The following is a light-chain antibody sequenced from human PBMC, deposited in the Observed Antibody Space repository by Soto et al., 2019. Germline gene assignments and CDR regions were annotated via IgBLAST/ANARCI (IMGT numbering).Light chain of an antibody. CDR2: EAT. Sequence: QSALTQPASVSGFLGQSITISCPGPIGVVGTYDLVSWYQHHPGAAPKLMIYEATRRPSGISNRFSGSKSGNTASLTISGLQAEDEAEYYCISYTSSSTYVFGTGTKLTVL. CDR1: IGVVGTYDL. J-gene: IGLJ1*01. V-gene: IGLV2-14*02. CDR3: ISYTSSSTYV.